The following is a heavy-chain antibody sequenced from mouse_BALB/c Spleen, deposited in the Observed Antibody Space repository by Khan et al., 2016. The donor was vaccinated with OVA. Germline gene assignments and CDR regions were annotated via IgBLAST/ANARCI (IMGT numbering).Heavy chain of an antibody. CDR3: AGHLTGSFAY. J-gene: IGHJ3*01. V-gene: IGHV5-6*01. CDR2: FRSVVVYT. Sequence: EVELVESGGDLVKPGGSLKLSCAASGFTFSSYSMSWVRQTPDKRLEWVASFRSVVVYTYYADGVKGRFTISRDNAKNTVDLQMSDRKSEDTAMYYCAGHLTGSFAYWGQGTLVTVSA. CDR1: GFTFSSYS. D-gene: IGHD4-1*01.